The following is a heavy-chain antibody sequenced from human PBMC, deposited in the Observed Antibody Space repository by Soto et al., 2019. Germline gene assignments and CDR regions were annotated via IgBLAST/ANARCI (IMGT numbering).Heavy chain of an antibody. CDR2: INPGNGNT. CDR3: ARRNTAPADY. V-gene: IGHV1-3*01. CDR1: GYIFTSYA. J-gene: IGHJ4*02. Sequence: QVQLVQSGAEVKKVGASVKVSCKASGYIFTSYAMHWVRQAPGQRLEWMGWINPGNGNTIYSQNSQDSVTFTRDSTASTVYMDLSSLTSEDTAVYYCARRNTAPADYWGPGTLVPVSS.